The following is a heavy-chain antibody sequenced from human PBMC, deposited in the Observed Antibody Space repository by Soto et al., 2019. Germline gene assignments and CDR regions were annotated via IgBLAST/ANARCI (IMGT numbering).Heavy chain of an antibody. CDR2: IYYSGST. J-gene: IGHJ4*02. Sequence: SQTLSLVCSVANDCSSRYCGSWIRKTLGKGLEWIGYIYYSGSTNYNPSLKSRVTISVDTSKNQCSLKLSSVTAADTAVYYCARAVVAAYDYYFESWGQGTLATVSS. CDR3: ARAVVAAYDYYFES. CDR1: NDCSSRYC. V-gene: IGHV4-59*01. D-gene: IGHD2-15*01.